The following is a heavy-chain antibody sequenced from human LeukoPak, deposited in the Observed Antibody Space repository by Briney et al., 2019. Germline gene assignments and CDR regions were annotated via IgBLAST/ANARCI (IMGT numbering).Heavy chain of an antibody. D-gene: IGHD6-19*01. CDR3: ATSRIAVAGRDY. CDR1: GFTFDDYG. J-gene: IGHJ4*02. V-gene: IGHV3-20*04. Sequence: GGSLRLSCAASGFTFDDYGMSWVRQAPGKGLEWASGINWSGGSTGYADSVKGRFTISRDNAKNSLYLQMNSLRAEDTALYYCATSRIAVAGRDYWGQGTLVTVSS. CDR2: INWSGGST.